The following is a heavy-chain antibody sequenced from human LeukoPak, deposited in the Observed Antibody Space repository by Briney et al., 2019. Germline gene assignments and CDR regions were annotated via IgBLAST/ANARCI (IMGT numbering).Heavy chain of an antibody. CDR2: ISGSGGST. J-gene: IGHJ4*02. Sequence: GGSLRLSCAASGFTFSSYAMSWVRQAPGQGLEWVSAISGSGGSTYYADSVKGRFTISRDNSKNTLYLQMNSLRGEDTAVYYCAKGLIAAPLMYYFDYWGQGTLVTVSS. D-gene: IGHD6-6*01. CDR1: GFTFSSYA. V-gene: IGHV3-23*01. CDR3: AKGLIAAPLMYYFDY.